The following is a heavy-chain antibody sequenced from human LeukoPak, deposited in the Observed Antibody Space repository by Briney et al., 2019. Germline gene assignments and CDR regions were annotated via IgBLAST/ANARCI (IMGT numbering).Heavy chain of an antibody. Sequence: ASVKVSCKASGYTFTDYYIHWLRQPPGQGLEWMTWIRAYNGNTKYAQKFQGRVTMTTDTPTSTAYMELRSLRSDDTAVYYCATESSRWYMDYYYMDVWGKGTTVTVSS. D-gene: IGHD6-13*01. CDR3: ATESSRWYMDYYYMDV. CDR2: IRAYNGNT. V-gene: IGHV1-18*01. CDR1: GYTFTDYY. J-gene: IGHJ6*03.